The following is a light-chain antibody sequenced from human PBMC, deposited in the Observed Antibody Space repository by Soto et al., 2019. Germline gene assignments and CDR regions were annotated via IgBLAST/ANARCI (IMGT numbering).Light chain of an antibody. V-gene: IGLV1-40*01. Sequence: QSVLTQPPSVPGAPGQRVTISCTGNTSNLGADYDVHWYQQIPGTAPKLLIYGNNNRPSGVPDRFSGSKSGTSASLAITGLQPEDEADYYCQSYDSSPHVVFGGGTKLTVL. J-gene: IGLJ2*01. CDR3: QSYDSSPHVV. CDR1: TSNLGADYD. CDR2: GNN.